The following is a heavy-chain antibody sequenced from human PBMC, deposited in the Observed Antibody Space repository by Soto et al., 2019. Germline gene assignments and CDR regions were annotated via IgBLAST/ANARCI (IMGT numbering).Heavy chain of an antibody. J-gene: IGHJ4*02. CDR2: LSYNGST. CDR1: VDSLNSGGYF. Sequence: PSETLSLTCIVSVDSLNSGGYFWSWIRQYSGRGLEWVGYLSYNGSTFYNPSLRSRVAISGDTSRNQFSLKLSHVTAADTAVYYCARGEFTFDFWGQGTPVTVSS. CDR3: ARGEFTFDF. V-gene: IGHV4-31*03.